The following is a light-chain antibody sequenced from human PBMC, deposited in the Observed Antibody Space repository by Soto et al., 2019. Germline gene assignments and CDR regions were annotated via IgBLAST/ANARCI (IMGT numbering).Light chain of an antibody. CDR2: DSS. J-gene: IGKJ4*01. Sequence: EIVLTQSPATLSLSPRERATLSCRASQNVSSYLAWYQQKPGQAPRLLIYDSSNRATGIPGRFSGSGSGTDFTLTISSLEPEDFAVYYCQQRSSGVTFGGGTKVEI. CDR1: QNVSSY. V-gene: IGKV3-11*01. CDR3: QQRSSGVT.